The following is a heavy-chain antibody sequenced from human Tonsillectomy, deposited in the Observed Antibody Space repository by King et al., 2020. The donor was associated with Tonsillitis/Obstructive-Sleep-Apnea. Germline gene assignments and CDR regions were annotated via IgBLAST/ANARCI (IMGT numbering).Heavy chain of an antibody. CDR3: ARDNGIMITFGDLDY. J-gene: IGHJ4*02. CDR2: ISAYNGNT. CDR1: GYTFTSYG. V-gene: IGHV1-18*01. D-gene: IGHD3-16*01. Sequence: VQLVESGAEVKKPGASVKVSCTASGYTFTSYGISWVRQAPGHGLEWMGWISAYNGNTNYAQKLQGRVTMTTDTSTSTAYMELRSLRSDDTAVYYCARDNGIMITFGDLDYWGQGTLVTVSS.